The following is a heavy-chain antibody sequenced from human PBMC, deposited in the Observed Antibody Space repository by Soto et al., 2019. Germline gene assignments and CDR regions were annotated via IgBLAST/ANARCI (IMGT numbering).Heavy chain of an antibody. D-gene: IGHD1-7*01. CDR2: VYYSGNS. CDR1: GASVSSSTGYY. J-gene: IGHJ4*02. CDR3: AREHGTKGVIDF. V-gene: IGHV4-31*03. Sequence: SLTCTVSGASVSSSTGYYWTWIRQRPGKGLEWIGYVYYSGNSYSNPSLRSRVTISVDTSKNDFSLRLTSVTDADTALYYCAREHGTKGVIDFWGQGTLVTVSS.